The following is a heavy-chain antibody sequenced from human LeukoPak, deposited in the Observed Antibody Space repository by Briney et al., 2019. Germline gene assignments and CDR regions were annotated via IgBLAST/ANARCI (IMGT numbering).Heavy chain of an antibody. CDR1: GGSIGTYY. CDR2: IYYSGTT. J-gene: IGHJ4*02. Sequence: SGALSLPCCVAGGSIGTYYWSWIRRPPGGGLEGSGCIYYSGTTTHNPSLKSRVALSIDTSKTQFSLRLSSVTAADTAVYYCARGSRIAAPGQSVYYFDCWGQGTLVTVSS. V-gene: IGHV4-59*01. D-gene: IGHD6-13*01. CDR3: ARGSRIAAPGQSVYYFDC.